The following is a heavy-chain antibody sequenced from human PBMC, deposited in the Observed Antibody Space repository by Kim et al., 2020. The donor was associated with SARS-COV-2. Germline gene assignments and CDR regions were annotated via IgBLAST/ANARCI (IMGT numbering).Heavy chain of an antibody. V-gene: IGHV1-18*01. CDR2: ISPYRGDI. Sequence: ASVKVSCEASGYNFNIFGFSWVRQAPGQGPEWMGWISPYRGDIRYSQKFQDRVIMTIDTSTSTAHMELRNLRSDDTALYFCVRDNLWGIAGSALDYWGQGTLVTVSS. CDR3: VRDNLWGIAGSALDY. J-gene: IGHJ4*02. D-gene: IGHD1-20*01. CDR1: GYNFNIFG.